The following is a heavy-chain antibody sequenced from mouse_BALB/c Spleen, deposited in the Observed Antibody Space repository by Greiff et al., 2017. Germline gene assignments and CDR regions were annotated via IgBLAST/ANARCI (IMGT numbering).Heavy chain of an antibody. CDR1: GFTFSSYW. CDR3: AREGGNYDFED. D-gene: IGHD2-1*01. V-gene: IGHV1S22*01. CDR2: IYPGSGST. Sequence: LQQPGSELVRPGASVKLSCKASGFTFSSYWMHRVKQRHGQGLEWIGNIYPGSGSTNYDEKFKSKGTLTVDTSSSTAYMHLSSLTSEDSAAYYCAREGGNYDFEDWGQGSTRTISA. J-gene: IGHJ2*01.